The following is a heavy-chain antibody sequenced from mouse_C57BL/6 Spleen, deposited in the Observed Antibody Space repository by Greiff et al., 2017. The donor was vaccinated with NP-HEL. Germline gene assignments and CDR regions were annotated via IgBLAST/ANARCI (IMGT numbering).Heavy chain of an antibody. CDR2: IYYSGTI. CDR1: GISITTGNYR. J-gene: IGHJ1*03. V-gene: IGHV3-5*01. Sequence: EVMLVESGPGLVKPSQTVFLTCTVTGISITTGNYRWSWIRQFPGNKLEWIGYIYYSGTITYNPSLTSRTTITRDTPKNQFFLEMNSLTAEDTAKYYGARGSQYGNYYWYFDVWGTGTTVTVSS. CDR3: ARGSQYGNYYWYFDV. D-gene: IGHD2-1*01.